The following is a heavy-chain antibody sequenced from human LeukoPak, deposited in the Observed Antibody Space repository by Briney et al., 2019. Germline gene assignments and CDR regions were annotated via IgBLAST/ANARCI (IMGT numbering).Heavy chain of an antibody. Sequence: SVKVSCKASGGTFSSYAISWARQAPGQGLEWMGRIIPIFGIANYAQKFQGRVTITADKSTSTAYMELSSLRSEDTAVYYCASNYYDSSGYYGPFDYWGQGTLVTVSS. J-gene: IGHJ4*02. CDR3: ASNYYDSSGYYGPFDY. V-gene: IGHV1-69*04. D-gene: IGHD3-22*01. CDR1: GGTFSSYA. CDR2: IIPIFGIA.